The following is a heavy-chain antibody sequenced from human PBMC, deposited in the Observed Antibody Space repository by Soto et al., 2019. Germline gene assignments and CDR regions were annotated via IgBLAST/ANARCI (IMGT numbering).Heavy chain of an antibody. CDR2: ISSSSSTI. CDR1: GFAFSTYH. Sequence: GGSLRLSCAASGFAFSTYHMNWVRQAPGKGLEWVSYISSSSSTIYHADSVKGRFTISRDNAKNSLYLQLNTVRDEDTAVYYCASGGPASFEYWGQGTLVPVSS. J-gene: IGHJ4*02. D-gene: IGHD3-3*01. V-gene: IGHV3-48*02. CDR3: ASGGPASFEY.